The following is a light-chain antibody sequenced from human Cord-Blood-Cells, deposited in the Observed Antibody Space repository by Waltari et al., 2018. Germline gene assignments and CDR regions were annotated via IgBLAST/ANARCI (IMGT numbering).Light chain of an antibody. CDR2: DAS. CDR1: QSVSSY. CDR3: QQRSNWPPIT. V-gene: IGKV3-11*01. J-gene: IGKJ5*01. Sequence: EIVLTQSPAPLSLSPGERATLSCRASQSVSSYVAWYQQKPGQAPRLLIYDASNRATRIPARFSGSGSGTDFTLTISSREPEDFAVYYCQQRSNWPPITFGQGTRLEIK.